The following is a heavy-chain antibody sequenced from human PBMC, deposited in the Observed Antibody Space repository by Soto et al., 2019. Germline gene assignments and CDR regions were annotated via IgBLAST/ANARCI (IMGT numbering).Heavy chain of an antibody. CDR2: ISGSGGST. J-gene: IGHJ5*02. CDR3: AKDRHICGGDCSSRGWFDP. V-gene: IGHV3-23*01. Sequence: LILSCADSGFTFSRYAMRWLRQAPVKGLEWVSAISGSGGSTYYADSVKGRFTISRDNSNNTLCLQMNSLRAEDTAVYYCAKDRHICGGDCSSRGWFDPWGQGTMVTVSS. CDR1: GFTFSRYA. D-gene: IGHD2-21*02.